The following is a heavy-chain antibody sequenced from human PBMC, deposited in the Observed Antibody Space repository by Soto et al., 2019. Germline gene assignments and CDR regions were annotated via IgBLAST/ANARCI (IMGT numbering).Heavy chain of an antibody. V-gene: IGHV4-34*01. CDR2: INHSGST. CDR1: GGSFSGYY. J-gene: IGHJ6*02. Sequence: PSDTLSLTCAVYGGSFSGYYWSWIRQPPGKGLEWIGEINHSGSTNYNPSLKSRVTISVDTSKNQFSLKLSSVTAADTAVYYCARGGIHGSKYYYGMDVWGQRTTVTVSS. D-gene: IGHD3-10*01. CDR3: ARGGIHGSKYYYGMDV.